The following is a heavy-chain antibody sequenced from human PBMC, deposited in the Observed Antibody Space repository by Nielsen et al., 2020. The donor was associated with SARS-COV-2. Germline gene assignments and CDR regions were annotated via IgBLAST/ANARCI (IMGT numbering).Heavy chain of an antibody. Sequence: SVKVSCKAPGYSFSVYYMHWMRQAPGQGPEWMGRVNPNSGATNYAQKFQGRVTLTRDTSINTTYMELNRLTSDDTAVYYCARVRSSSGIWFDPWGQGTLVVVSS. J-gene: IGHJ5*02. CDR2: VNPNSGAT. V-gene: IGHV1-2*06. CDR3: ARVRSSSGIWFDP. D-gene: IGHD3-10*01. CDR1: GYSFSVYY.